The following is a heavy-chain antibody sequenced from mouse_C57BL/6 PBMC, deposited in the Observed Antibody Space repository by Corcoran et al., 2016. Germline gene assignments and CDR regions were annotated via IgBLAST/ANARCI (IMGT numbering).Heavy chain of an antibody. CDR2: FYPGSGSI. Sequence: QVQLQQSGAELVKPGASVKLSCKASGYTFTEYTIHWVKQRSGQGLEWIGWFYPGSGSIKYNEKFKDKATLTADKSSSTVYMELSRLTSEDSAVDFCARHERGYYGSSYYAMDDWGQGTSVTVSS. CDR3: ARHERGYYGSSYYAMDD. V-gene: IGHV1-62-2*01. J-gene: IGHJ4*01. CDR1: GYTFTEYT. D-gene: IGHD1-1*01.